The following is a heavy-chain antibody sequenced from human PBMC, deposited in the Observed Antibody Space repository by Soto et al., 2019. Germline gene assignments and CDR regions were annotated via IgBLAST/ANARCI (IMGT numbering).Heavy chain of an antibody. CDR2: IYYSGST. D-gene: IGHD3-22*01. Sequence: PSETLSLTCTVSGGSISSSSYYWGWIRQPPGKGLERIGSIYYSGSTYYNPSLKSRVTISVDTSKNQFSLKLSSVTAADTAVYYCARQIHSSGYCDYWGQGTLVTVSS. V-gene: IGHV4-39*01. J-gene: IGHJ4*02. CDR1: GGSISSSSYY. CDR3: ARQIHSSGYCDY.